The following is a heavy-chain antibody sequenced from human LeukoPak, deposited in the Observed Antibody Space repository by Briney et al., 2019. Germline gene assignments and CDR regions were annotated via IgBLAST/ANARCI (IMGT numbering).Heavy chain of an antibody. V-gene: IGHV3-23*01. CDR3: AKGAYDFLEIAYFDY. CDR1: GFSFTKYA. CDR2: VIGSSGAT. D-gene: IGHD3-3*01. J-gene: IGHJ4*02. Sequence: PGGSLRLACAASGFSFTKYAMNWVRQAPGKGLEWVAVVIGSSGATDYADSVKGRFTISRDNSKNTLFLQMNSLRAQDTAIYYNAKGAYDFLEIAYFDYWGQGALATVSS.